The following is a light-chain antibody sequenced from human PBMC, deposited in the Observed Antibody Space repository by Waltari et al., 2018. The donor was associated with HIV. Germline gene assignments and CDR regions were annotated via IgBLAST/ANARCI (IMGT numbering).Light chain of an antibody. J-gene: IGLJ2*01. Sequence: QSALTQPPSASGSLGQSVTISCSGTSDDIGGYNYVFWYQQYPAKAPKLLIYEVNKRPSGLPDRFSGSKSLNTASLTVSGLHAEDEAHYFCSSFAGSNTVVFGGGTKLTVL. CDR1: SDDIGGYNY. V-gene: IGLV2-8*01. CDR3: SSFAGSNTVV. CDR2: EVN.